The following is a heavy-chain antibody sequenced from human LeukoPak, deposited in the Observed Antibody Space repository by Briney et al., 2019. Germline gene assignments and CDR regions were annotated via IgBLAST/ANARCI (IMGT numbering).Heavy chain of an antibody. CDR3: ARVPSDDDFWSGYFPYFDY. V-gene: IGHV4-38-2*02. Sequence: ASETLSLTCTVSGYSISSGDYWGWIRQPPGKGLEWIGSIYHSGRTYYNPSLKSRVTISVDTSKNQVSLILTSVTAADTAVYYCARVPSDDDFWSGYFPYFDYWGQGNLVTVSS. CDR2: IYHSGRT. D-gene: IGHD3-3*01. CDR1: GYSISSGDY. J-gene: IGHJ4*02.